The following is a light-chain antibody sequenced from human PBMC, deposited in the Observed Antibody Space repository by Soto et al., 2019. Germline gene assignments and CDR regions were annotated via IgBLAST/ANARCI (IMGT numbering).Light chain of an antibody. J-gene: IGKJ5*01. CDR2: WGS. CDR1: QSLLHSTGNNH. CDR3: MQGRQLPPT. V-gene: IGKV2-28*01. Sequence: SPLSLPVTPGEPASISCRSSQSLLHSTGNNHLDWYLQKPGQPPQLLIYWGSNRASGVPDRFSGSGSGTDFTLKISRVEADDVWVYYCMQGRQLPPTFGQGTRLEIK.